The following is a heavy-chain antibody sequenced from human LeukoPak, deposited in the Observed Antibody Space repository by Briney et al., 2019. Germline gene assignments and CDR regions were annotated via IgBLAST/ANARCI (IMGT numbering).Heavy chain of an antibody. CDR2: IYYSGST. V-gene: IGHV4-39*01. CDR1: GGSISSSSYY. CDR3: ARKTVAFDY. J-gene: IGHJ4*02. Sequence: SETLSLTCTVSGGSISSSSYYWGWLRQPPGKGLEWIGSIYYSGSTYYNPSLKSRVTISVDTSKNQFSLKLSSVTAADTAVYYCARKTVAFDYWGQGTLVTVSS. D-gene: IGHD6-19*01.